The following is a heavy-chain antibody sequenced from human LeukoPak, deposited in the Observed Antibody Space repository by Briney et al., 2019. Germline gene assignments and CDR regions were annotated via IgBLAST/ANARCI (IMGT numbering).Heavy chain of an antibody. J-gene: IGHJ3*02. CDR2: IYHSGST. CDR3: ARYYDILTGPDAFDI. Sequence: SQTLSLTCAVSGGSISSGGYSWSWIRQPPGKGLEWIGYIYHSGSTYYNPSLKSRVTISVDRSKNQFSLKLSSVTAADTAVYYCARYYDILTGPDAFDIWGQGTMVTVSS. V-gene: IGHV4-30-2*01. CDR1: GGSISSGGYS. D-gene: IGHD3-9*01.